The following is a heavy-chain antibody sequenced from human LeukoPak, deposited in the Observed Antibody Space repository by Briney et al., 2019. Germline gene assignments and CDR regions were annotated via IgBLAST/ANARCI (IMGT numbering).Heavy chain of an antibody. CDR1: GGSFSVYY. CDR2: INHSGST. V-gene: IGHV4-34*01. Sequence: KPSETLSLTCAVYGGSFSVYYWSWIRQPPGKGLEWIGEINHSGSTNYNPSLKSRVAISVDTSKNQFSLKLSSVTAADTAVYYCARGPRYSSSWYTNYYFDYWGQGTLVTVSS. J-gene: IGHJ4*02. CDR3: ARGPRYSSSWYTNYYFDY. D-gene: IGHD6-13*01.